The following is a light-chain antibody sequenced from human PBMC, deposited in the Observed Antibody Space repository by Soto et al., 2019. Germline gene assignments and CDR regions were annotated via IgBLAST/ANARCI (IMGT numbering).Light chain of an antibody. CDR1: SSDVGGYNY. Sequence: QSALTQPASVSGSPGQSITISCTGTSSDVGGYNYVSWYQQHPGKAPKLMIYDVSNRPSGVSNRFSGSKSGXTASLTXSGXXXXDEADYYCSSYTSSSTLVFGG. CDR3: SSYTSSSTLV. J-gene: IGLJ2*01. CDR2: DVS. V-gene: IGLV2-14*01.